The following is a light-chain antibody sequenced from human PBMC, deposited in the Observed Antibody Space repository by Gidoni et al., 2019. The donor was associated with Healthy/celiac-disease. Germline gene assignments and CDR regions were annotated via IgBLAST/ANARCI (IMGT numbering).Light chain of an antibody. CDR3: SSYTSSSTSVV. CDR2: EVS. Sequence: QSALTQPASVSGSPGQSITISCTGTSSDVGGYNYVSWYQQHPGKAPKLMIYEVSNRPSGVSNRFSGSKSGNTASLTISGLQAEDEADYYCSSYTSSSTSVVFGGGTKLXVX. V-gene: IGLV2-14*01. CDR1: SSDVGGYNY. J-gene: IGLJ2*01.